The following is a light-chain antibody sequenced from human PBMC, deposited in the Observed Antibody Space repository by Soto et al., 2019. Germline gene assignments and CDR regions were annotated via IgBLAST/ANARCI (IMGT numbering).Light chain of an antibody. J-gene: IGKJ1*01. CDR1: QSLVYSDGNTY. V-gene: IGKV2-30*01. CDR2: KVS. Sequence: DVVMTQSPLSLPVTLGQPASISCRSSQSLVYSDGNTYLNWFQQRPGQSPRRLIYKVSNRDSGVPDRFGGSGSGTDLTLKISRVEGEDVCVYYCMPGTRWWTFGQGTKVEIK. CDR3: MPGTRWWT.